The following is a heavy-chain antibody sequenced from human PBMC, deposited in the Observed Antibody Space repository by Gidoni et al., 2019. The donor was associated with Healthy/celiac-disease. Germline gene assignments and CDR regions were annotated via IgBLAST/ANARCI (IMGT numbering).Heavy chain of an antibody. J-gene: IGHJ4*02. V-gene: IGHV4-4*07. CDR1: GGPISSYY. D-gene: IGHD6-19*01. CDR3: ARTSSGWLGLIDY. Sequence: QVQLQESGQGLVKPPEPLSLPCTVPGGPISSYYWSWIRQPAGKGLEWIGRIYTCGSTNYNPSLKSRVTMSVDTSKNQFSLKLSSVTAADTAVYYCARTSSGWLGLIDYWGQGTLVTVSS. CDR2: IYTCGST.